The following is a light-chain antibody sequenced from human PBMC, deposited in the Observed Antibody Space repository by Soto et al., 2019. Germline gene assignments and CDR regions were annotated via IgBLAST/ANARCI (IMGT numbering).Light chain of an antibody. CDR1: QSVSSN. V-gene: IGKV3-15*01. CDR2: LAS. Sequence: EIVMTQSPATLSVSPGERATLSCRASQSVSSNLAWYQQKPGQAPRLLIYLASTRATGIPARFSGTGSGTDFTLTISSLQSEDFAVYYCQQYKNWPYTFGQGTKLEIK. J-gene: IGKJ2*01. CDR3: QQYKNWPYT.